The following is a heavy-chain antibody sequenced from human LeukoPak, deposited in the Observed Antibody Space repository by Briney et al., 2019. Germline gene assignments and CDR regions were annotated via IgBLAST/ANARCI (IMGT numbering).Heavy chain of an antibody. J-gene: IGHJ4*02. CDR3: AKDGSFAQWLATDY. V-gene: IGHV3-30*18. CDR2: ISYDGSNK. Sequence: PGGSLRLSCAASGFTFSSYGMHWVRQAPGKGLEWVAVISYDGSNKYYADSVKGRFTISRDNSKNTLYLQMNSLRAEDTAVYYCAKDGSFAQWLATDYWGQGTLVTVSS. CDR1: GFTFSSYG. D-gene: IGHD6-19*01.